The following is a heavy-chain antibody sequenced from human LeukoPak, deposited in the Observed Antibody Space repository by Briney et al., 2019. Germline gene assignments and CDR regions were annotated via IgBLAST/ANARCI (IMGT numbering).Heavy chain of an antibody. J-gene: IGHJ4*02. V-gene: IGHV4-34*01. Sequence: SETLSLTCAVYGGSFSGYYWSWIRQPPGKGLEWIGEINHSGSTNYNPSLKSRVTISVDMSKNQFSLKLSSVTAADTAVYYCARRSYYYGSGRPYYYFDYWGQGTLVTVSS. CDR1: GGSFSGYY. CDR3: ARRSYYYGSGRPYYYFDY. D-gene: IGHD3-10*01. CDR2: INHSGST.